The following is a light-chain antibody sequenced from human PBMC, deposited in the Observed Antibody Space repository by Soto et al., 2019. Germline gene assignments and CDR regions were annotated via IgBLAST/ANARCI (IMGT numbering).Light chain of an antibody. J-gene: IGLJ3*02. CDR3: RSYANSGARL. Sequence: QSALTQPASVSGSPGQSIAISCTGTSSDVGGYNYVSWYQQHPGKAPKPMIYAVSNRPSGVSNRFSGSKSGNTASLTISGLQAEDEADYYCRSYANSGARLFGGGTKLTVL. CDR2: AVS. V-gene: IGLV2-14*01. CDR1: SSDVGGYNY.